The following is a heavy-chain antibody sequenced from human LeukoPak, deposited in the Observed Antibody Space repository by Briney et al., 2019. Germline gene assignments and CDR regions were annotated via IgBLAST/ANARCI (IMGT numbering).Heavy chain of an antibody. CDR1: GCSISSGGYY. V-gene: IGHV4-31*03. D-gene: IGHD3-3*01. CDR3: ARAGAYDFWSGYPNAFDI. Sequence: PSETLSLTCTVSGCSISSGGYYWIWLPQHPGKGLEGIGYIYYSGSTYYNPSLKSRVTISVDTSKNQFSLKLSSVTAADTAVYYCARAGAYDFWSGYPNAFDIWGQGTMVTVSS. CDR2: IYYSGST. J-gene: IGHJ3*02.